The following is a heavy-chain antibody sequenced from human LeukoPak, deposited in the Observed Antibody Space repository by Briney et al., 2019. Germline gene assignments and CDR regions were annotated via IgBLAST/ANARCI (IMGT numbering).Heavy chain of an antibody. V-gene: IGHV1-69*13. J-gene: IGHJ4*02. D-gene: IGHD4-17*01. CDR3: ARDQVRGNDYGDPFDY. CDR1: GGTFSSYA. CDR2: IIPIFGTA. Sequence: SVKVSCKASGGTFSSYAISWVRQAPGQGLEWMGGIIPIFGTANYAQKFQGRVTITADESTSTAYMELSSLRSEDTAVYYCARDQVRGNDYGDPFDYWGQGTLVTVSS.